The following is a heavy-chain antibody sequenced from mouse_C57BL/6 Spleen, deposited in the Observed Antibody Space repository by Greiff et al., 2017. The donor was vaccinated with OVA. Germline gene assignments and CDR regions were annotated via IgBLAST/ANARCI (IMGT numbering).Heavy chain of an antibody. J-gene: IGHJ1*03. CDR3: TIPDGYYWYFDV. V-gene: IGHV1-5*01. CDR2: IYPGNSDT. D-gene: IGHD2-3*01. Sequence: EVQLQQSGTVLARPGASVKMSCKTSGYTFTSYWMHWVKQRPGQGLEWIGAIYPGNSDTSYNQKFKGKAKLTAVTSASTAYMELSSLTNEDSAVYYCTIPDGYYWYFDVWGTGTTVTVSS. CDR1: GYTFTSYW.